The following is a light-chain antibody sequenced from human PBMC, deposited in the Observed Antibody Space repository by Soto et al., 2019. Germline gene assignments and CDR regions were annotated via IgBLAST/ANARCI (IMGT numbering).Light chain of an antibody. V-gene: IGLV2-14*01. Sequence: QSALTQPASVSGSPGQSITISCTGTSNDVGGFNYVSWYQQHPGKAPKLMIFEVSNRPSGVSDRFSASKSGNTASLTISGLQAEDEGDYYCSSYTGRSTVAFGGGTKLTVL. CDR3: SSYTGRSTVA. CDR2: EVS. CDR1: SNDVGGFNY. J-gene: IGLJ3*02.